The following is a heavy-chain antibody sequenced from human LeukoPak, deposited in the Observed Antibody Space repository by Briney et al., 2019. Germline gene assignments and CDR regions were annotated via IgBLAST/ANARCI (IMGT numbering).Heavy chain of an antibody. CDR2: IHYSGST. Sequence: PSETLSLTCAVSGGSISSISSNNWAWIRQPPGKGLELIAAIHYSGSTYYNPSFVSRVTISVDTSKNQFSLKLRSLTATDTAVYYCARLPTGYPNWFDTWGQGILVTVSS. CDR1: GGSISSISSNN. D-gene: IGHD5-18*01. CDR3: ARLPTGYPNWFDT. J-gene: IGHJ5*02. V-gene: IGHV4-39*01.